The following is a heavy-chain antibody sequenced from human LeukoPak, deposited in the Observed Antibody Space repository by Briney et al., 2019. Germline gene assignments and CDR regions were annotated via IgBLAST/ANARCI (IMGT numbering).Heavy chain of an antibody. V-gene: IGHV4-34*01. Sequence: SETLSLTCTVSGDSLSSYYWSWIRQPPGKGLEWIGEINHSGSTNYNPSLKSRVTISVDTSKNQFSLKLSSVTAADTAVYYCAAGPKYELSDWGQGTLVTVSS. D-gene: IGHD3-16*02. J-gene: IGHJ4*02. CDR1: GDSLSSYY. CDR2: INHSGST. CDR3: AAGPKYELSD.